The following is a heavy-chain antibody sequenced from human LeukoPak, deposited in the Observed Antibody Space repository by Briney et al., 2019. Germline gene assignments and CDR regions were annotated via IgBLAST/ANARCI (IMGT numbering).Heavy chain of an antibody. CDR2: INPDSGGT. Sequence: ASVQVSCKASGYTFTGYYMHWVRQAPGQGLEWMGWINPDSGGTNSAQKFQGRVTMTRDTSFSTAYMELSRLTSDDTAVYYWAREATPSSSPNCFDPWGQGTPVTVSS. D-gene: IGHD6-13*01. V-gene: IGHV1-2*02. CDR3: AREATPSSSPNCFDP. CDR1: GYTFTGYY. J-gene: IGHJ5*02.